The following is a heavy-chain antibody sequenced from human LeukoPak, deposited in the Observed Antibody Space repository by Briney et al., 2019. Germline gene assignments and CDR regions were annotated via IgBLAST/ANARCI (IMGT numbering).Heavy chain of an antibody. Sequence: PSETLSLTCAVYGGSFSGYYWSWIRQPPGKGLEWIGEINHSGGTKYNPSLKSRVTISVDTSKNQFSLKLSSVTAADTAVYYCARVLLGYYYYMDVWGKGTTVTVSS. CDR3: ARVLLGYYYYMDV. J-gene: IGHJ6*03. CDR1: GGSFSGYY. D-gene: IGHD2-15*01. V-gene: IGHV4-34*01. CDR2: INHSGGT.